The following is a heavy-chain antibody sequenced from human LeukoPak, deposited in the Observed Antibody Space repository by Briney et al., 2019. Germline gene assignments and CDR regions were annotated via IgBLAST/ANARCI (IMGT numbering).Heavy chain of an antibody. J-gene: IGHJ4*02. D-gene: IGHD6-19*01. V-gene: IGHV4-34*01. CDR1: GGSFSGYY. CDR2: INHSGST. CDR3: ARRLGFFDY. Sequence: SETLSLTCAVYGGSFSGYYWSWLRQPPGKGLGWIGEINHSGSTNYNPSLKSQVTISVDTSNTQFSLKLSSVTTADTAVYYCARRLGFFDYWGQGTLVTVSS.